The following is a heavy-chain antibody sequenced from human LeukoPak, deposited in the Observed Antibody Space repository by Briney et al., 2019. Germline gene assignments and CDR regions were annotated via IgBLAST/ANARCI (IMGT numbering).Heavy chain of an antibody. CDR3: AKPYYDSSGYYWPFGY. V-gene: IGHV3-33*06. Sequence: GGSLRLSCAASGFTFSSYGMHWVRQAPGKGLEWVAVIWYDGSNKYYADSVKGRFTISRDNSKNTLYLQMNSLGAEDTAVYYCAKPYYDSSGYYWPFGYWGQGTLVTVSS. D-gene: IGHD3-22*01. CDR2: IWYDGSNK. CDR1: GFTFSSYG. J-gene: IGHJ4*02.